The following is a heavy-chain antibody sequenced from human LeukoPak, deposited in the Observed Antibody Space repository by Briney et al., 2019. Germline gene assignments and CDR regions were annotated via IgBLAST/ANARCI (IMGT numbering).Heavy chain of an antibody. CDR3: ARHGSRPRYYYGSGRVSGPNWFDP. J-gene: IGHJ5*02. CDR2: IYHAGST. V-gene: IGHV4-39*01. CDR1: GGSISSSNYY. D-gene: IGHD3-10*01. Sequence: PSETLSLTCTVSGGSISSSNYYWGWIRQPPGKGLEWIGNIYHAGSTYYIPSLKSRVTISVDTSKNQFSLKLSSVTAADTAVYYCARHGSRPRYYYGSGRVSGPNWFDPWGQGTLVTVSS.